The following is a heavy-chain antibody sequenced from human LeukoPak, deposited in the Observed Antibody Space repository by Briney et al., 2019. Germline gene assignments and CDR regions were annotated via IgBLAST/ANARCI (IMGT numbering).Heavy chain of an antibody. Sequence: ASVKVSCKASGGTFSSYAISWVRQAPGQGLEWMGGIIPIFGTANYAQKFQGRVTITADKSTSTAYMELSRLRSDDTAVYYCARDPGSGNMVRGADYWGQGTLVTVSS. V-gene: IGHV1-69*06. CDR3: ARDPGSGNMVRGADY. CDR1: GGTFSSYA. CDR2: IIPIFGTA. J-gene: IGHJ4*02. D-gene: IGHD3-10*01.